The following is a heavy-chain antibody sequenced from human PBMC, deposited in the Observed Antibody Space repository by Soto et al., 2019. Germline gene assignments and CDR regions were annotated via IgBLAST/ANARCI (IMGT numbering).Heavy chain of an antibody. D-gene: IGHD5-18*01. CDR3: ARDRWETAMANYYYGMDV. CDR2: INPNSGGT. CDR1: GYTFTGYY. Sequence: ASVKVSCKASGYTFTGYYMHWVRQAPGQGLEWMGWINPNSGGTNYAQKFQGRVTMTRDTSTSTAYMELSRLRSDDTAVYYCARDRWETAMANYYYGMDVWGQGTTVTVSS. J-gene: IGHJ6*02. V-gene: IGHV1-2*02.